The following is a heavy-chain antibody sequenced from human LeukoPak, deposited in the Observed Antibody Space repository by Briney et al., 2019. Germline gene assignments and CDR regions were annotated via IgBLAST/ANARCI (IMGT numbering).Heavy chain of an antibody. CDR1: GASISSGGYS. CDR3: ASLSPDDY. Sequence: SETLSLTCAVSGASISSGGYSWPWIRQPPGKGLEWIGYIFHSGNTYYNPSLKSRVTISADRSKNQFSLKLTSVTAADTAVYYCASLSPDDYWGQGTLVTVSS. J-gene: IGHJ4*02. CDR2: IFHSGNT. V-gene: IGHV4-30-2*01.